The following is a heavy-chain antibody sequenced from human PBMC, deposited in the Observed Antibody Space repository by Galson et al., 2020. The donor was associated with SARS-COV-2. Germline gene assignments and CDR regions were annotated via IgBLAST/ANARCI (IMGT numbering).Heavy chain of an antibody. J-gene: IGHJ5*02. D-gene: IGHD3-3*01. CDR3: ARHSRIRIFGVGFDP. V-gene: IGHV5-51*01. Sequence: GESLKISCKGSGYSFTSYWIGWVRQMPGKGLEWMGIIYPGDSDTRYSPSFQGQVTISADKSISTAYLQWSSLKASDTAMYYCARHSRIRIFGVGFDPWGQGTLVTVSS. CDR2: IYPGDSDT. CDR1: GYSFTSYW.